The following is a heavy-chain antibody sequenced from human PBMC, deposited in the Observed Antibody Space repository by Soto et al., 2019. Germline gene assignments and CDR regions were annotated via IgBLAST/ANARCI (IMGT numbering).Heavy chain of an antibody. CDR2: ISGSGGST. V-gene: IGHV3-23*01. J-gene: IGHJ5*02. CDR1: GFTFSSYA. CDR3: AKDPYGDYVDWFEP. D-gene: IGHD4-17*01. Sequence: EVQLLESGGGLVQPGGSLRLSCAASGFTFSSYAMSWVRQAPGKGLEWVSAISGSGGSTYYADSVKGRFTISRDTSKNPLYLQMTILTAEDTAVYYCAKDPYGDYVDWFEPWGQGTLVSVCS.